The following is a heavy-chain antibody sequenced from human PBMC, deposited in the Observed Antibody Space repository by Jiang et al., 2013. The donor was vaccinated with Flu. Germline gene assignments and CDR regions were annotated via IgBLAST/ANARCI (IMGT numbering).Heavy chain of an antibody. CDR2: IYWDGDK. V-gene: IGHV2-5*02. CDR1: GFSLRVGGVG. Sequence: KPTQTLTLTCTFSGFSLRVGGVGVGWIRQPPGKALEWLAVIYWDGDKHYSPSLKNRLTISKDTSENQVFLTMANMGPVDTATYYCAHRLHDYDNIGYPFDFWGQGTPGHRLL. CDR3: AHRLHDYDNIGYPFDF. D-gene: IGHD3-22*01. J-gene: IGHJ4*02.